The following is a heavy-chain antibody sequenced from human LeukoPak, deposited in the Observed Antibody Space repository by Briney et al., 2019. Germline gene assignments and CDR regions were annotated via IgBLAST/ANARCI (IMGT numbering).Heavy chain of an antibody. CDR2: IRYDGSNK. CDR1: GFTFSSYG. J-gene: IGHJ4*02. Sequence: PGGSLRLSCAASGFTFSSYGMHWVRQAPGKGLEWVAFIRYDGSNKYYADSVKGRFTISRDNAKNTLYLQMNSLRAEDTAVYYCARDPLPKYCSSTSCSNWGQGTLVTVSS. CDR3: ARDPLPKYCSSTSCSN. V-gene: IGHV3-30*02. D-gene: IGHD2-2*01.